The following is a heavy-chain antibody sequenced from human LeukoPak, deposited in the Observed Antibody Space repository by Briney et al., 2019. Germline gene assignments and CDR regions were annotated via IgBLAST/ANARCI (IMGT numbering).Heavy chain of an antibody. CDR3: AKRGSGITVAADY. J-gene: IGHJ4*02. CDR1: GFTFSSHG. Sequence: PGGTLRLSCAASGFTFSSHGMNWVRQAPGKGLEWVSGISPNGVITYYADSVKGRFTISRDNSKGTVYLQMNSLRPEDTAVYYCAKRGSGITVAADYWGQGTLVTVSS. D-gene: IGHD6-19*01. V-gene: IGHV3-23*01. CDR2: ISPNGVIT.